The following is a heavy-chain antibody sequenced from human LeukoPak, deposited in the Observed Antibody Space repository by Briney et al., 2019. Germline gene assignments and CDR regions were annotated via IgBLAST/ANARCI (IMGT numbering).Heavy chain of an antibody. V-gene: IGHV5-51*01. CDR1: GYSFTSYW. Sequence: GESLKISCKGSGYSFTSYWIGWVRQLPGKGLEWMGIIYPGDSDTRYGSSFQGQATLSADKSISTAYLQWSSLKASDTAMYYCARLWYYDSSGYYYNYYYYMDVWGKGTTVTVSS. D-gene: IGHD3-22*01. J-gene: IGHJ6*03. CDR2: IYPGDSDT. CDR3: ARLWYYDSSGYYYNYYYYMDV.